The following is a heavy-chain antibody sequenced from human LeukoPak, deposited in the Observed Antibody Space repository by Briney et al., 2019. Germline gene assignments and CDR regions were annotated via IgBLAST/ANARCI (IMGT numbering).Heavy chain of an antibody. D-gene: IGHD2-2*01. V-gene: IGHV3-23*01. J-gene: IGHJ4*02. CDR3: AKDICSSTSCYRRGFDY. CDR1: GFTFSSYA. CDR2: ISGSGGST. Sequence: GGSLRLSCAASGFTFSSYAMSWVRQAPGKGLEWVSAISGSGGSTYYADSVKGRFTISRDNSKNTLYLQMNSLRAEDTAVYYCAKDICSSTSCYRRGFDYWGQGTLVTVSS.